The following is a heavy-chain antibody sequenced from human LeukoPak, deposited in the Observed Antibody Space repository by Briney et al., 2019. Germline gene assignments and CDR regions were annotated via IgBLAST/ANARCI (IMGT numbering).Heavy chain of an antibody. CDR3: AKPISGGLAVTADWFHP. J-gene: IGHJ5*01. V-gene: IGHV3-23*01. CDR2: INANSGTT. CDR1: GFAFSFYA. Sequence: GGSLRLSCAASGFAFSFYAMSWLRPPPGKGLGWVSTINANSGTTSYAASVRGRFTISRDNSKNTLYLQVNTLRADDSATYYCAKPISGGLAVTADWFHPWGQGTLVVVSS. D-gene: IGHD6-19*01.